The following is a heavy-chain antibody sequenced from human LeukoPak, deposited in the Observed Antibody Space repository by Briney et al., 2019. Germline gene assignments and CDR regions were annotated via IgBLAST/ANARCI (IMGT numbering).Heavy chain of an antibody. V-gene: IGHV3-21*05. Sequence: GGSLRLSCAASGFTFSSYGMHWVRQAPGKGLEWISYISSSSSYRDYAASVKGRFTISRDNAKNVLYLQMNSLRVEDTAVYYCAAGTAADYWGLGTLVAVSS. CDR3: AAGTAADY. CDR1: GFTFSSYG. CDR2: ISSSSSYR. D-gene: IGHD6-13*01. J-gene: IGHJ4*02.